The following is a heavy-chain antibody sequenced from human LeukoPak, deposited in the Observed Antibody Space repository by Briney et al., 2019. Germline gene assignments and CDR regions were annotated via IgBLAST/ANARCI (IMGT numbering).Heavy chain of an antibody. CDR3: ARALRGYSGFHYYYYYIDV. D-gene: IGHD5-12*01. Sequence: ASVNVSCKASLGTFSSYAISWVRPAPAQGRAWMGVIIPILGTANYAQKLTGRVTITTDESTSTAYMELSSLRSENTAVYYCARALRGYSGFHYYYYYIDVWGKGTTVTVSS. CDR1: LGTFSSYA. J-gene: IGHJ6*03. CDR2: IIPILGTA. V-gene: IGHV1-69*05.